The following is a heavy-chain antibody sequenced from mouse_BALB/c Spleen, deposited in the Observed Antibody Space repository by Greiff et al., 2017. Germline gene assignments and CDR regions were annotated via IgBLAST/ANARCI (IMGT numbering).Heavy chain of an antibody. Sequence: VQRVESGPELVKPGASVKISCKASGYTFTGYYMNWVKQKPGQGLEWIGWIYPGSGNTKYNEKFKGKATLTVDTSSSTAYMQLSSLTSEDTAVYFCTRQGGSTTVRPYYYAMDYWGQGTSVTVSS. CDR3: TRQGGSTTVRPYYYAMDY. J-gene: IGHJ4*01. CDR1: GYTFTGYY. CDR2: IYPGSGNT. V-gene: IGHV1-84*02. D-gene: IGHD1-1*01.